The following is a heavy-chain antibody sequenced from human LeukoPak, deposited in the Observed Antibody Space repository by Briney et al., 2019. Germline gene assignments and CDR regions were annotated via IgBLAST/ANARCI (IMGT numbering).Heavy chain of an antibody. V-gene: IGHV1-2*02. CDR2: IIPSSGGT. D-gene: IGHD3-22*01. Sequence: ASVTDSCLSSGYTHTGYHFHWVRQAPGQGLECMGWIIPSSGGTNYAQKFQGRVTMTRDTSISTAYMELSRLRSDDTAVYYCASAQSSSDLDYWGQGTLVTVSS. CDR3: ASAQSSSDLDY. CDR1: GYTHTGYH. J-gene: IGHJ4*02.